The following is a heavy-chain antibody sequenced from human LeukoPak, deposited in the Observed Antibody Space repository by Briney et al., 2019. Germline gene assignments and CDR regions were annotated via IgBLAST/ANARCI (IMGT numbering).Heavy chain of an antibody. J-gene: IGHJ6*02. CDR3: ARDSGYGDYGLYYYYGMDV. CDR2: IYTSGST. V-gene: IGHV4-4*07. Sequence: SETLSLTCTVSGGSINSYYWSWIRQPAGEGLEWIGRIYTSGSTNYNPSLKSRVTMSVDTSKNQFSLKLSSVTAADTAVYYCARDSGYGDYGLYYYYGMDVWGQGTTVTVSS. CDR1: GGSINSYY. D-gene: IGHD4-17*01.